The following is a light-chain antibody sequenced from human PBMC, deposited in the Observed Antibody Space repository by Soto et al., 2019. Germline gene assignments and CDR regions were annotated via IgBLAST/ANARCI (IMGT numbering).Light chain of an antibody. CDR3: QTYDISLSGSYV. Sequence: QSVLTQPPSASGTPRQRVTISCSGGTSNIGSNSVYWYQQLPGRAPKLLIYINKNRPSGVPDRFSGSKSGSSASLAITGLQAEDEADYYCQTYDISLSGSYVFGTGTKLTVL. J-gene: IGLJ1*01. CDR1: TSNIGSNS. V-gene: IGLV1-44*01. CDR2: INK.